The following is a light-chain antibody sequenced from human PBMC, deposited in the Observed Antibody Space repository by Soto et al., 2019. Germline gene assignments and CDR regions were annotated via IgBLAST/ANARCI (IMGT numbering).Light chain of an antibody. V-gene: IGKV4-1*01. Sequence: DIVLTQSPDSLAVSLGERATINCKSSQSVLYSPNNLNYLAWYQQKPGQPPKLLIYWASTRQSGVPDRFSGSGSGTDFTLTISSLQAEDVAVYYCQQYYSAPQTFGQGTKLEIE. CDR1: QSVLYSPNNLNY. CDR2: WAS. CDR3: QQYYSAPQT. J-gene: IGKJ2*01.